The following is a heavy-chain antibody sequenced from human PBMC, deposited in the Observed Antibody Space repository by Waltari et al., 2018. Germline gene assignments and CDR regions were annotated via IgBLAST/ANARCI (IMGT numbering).Heavy chain of an antibody. Sequence: EVQLVESGGGLVQPGGSLRLSCAASGFTLSSFWMSWARQAPGKGREWVANINQDGTGKYYVDSVKGRFTISRDNAKNLLYLQMNSLRAEDTAVYYCQRGDYWGQGTLVTVSS. CDR1: GFTLSSFW. J-gene: IGHJ4*02. CDR2: INQDGTGK. V-gene: IGHV3-7*04. CDR3: QRGDY.